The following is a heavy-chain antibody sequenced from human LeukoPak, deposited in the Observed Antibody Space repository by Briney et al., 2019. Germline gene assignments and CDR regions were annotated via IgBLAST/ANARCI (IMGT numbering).Heavy chain of an antibody. Sequence: SGGSLRLSCAASGFSLSSYAMHWVRQAPGKGLEWVAVKSYDGSNKYYADSVKGRFTISRDNSKNTLYLQMNSLRAEDTAVYYCARLSVVVTAIQGGDHWFDPWGQGTLVTVSS. CDR2: KSYDGSNK. D-gene: IGHD2-21*02. V-gene: IGHV3-30-3*01. CDR1: GFSLSSYA. J-gene: IGHJ5*02. CDR3: ARLSVVVTAIQGGDHWFDP.